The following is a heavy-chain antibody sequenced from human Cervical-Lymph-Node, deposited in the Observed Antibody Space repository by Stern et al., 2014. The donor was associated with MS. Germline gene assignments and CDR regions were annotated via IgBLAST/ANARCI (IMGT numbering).Heavy chain of an antibody. V-gene: IGHV3-33*03. CDR3: AKASGTYGSGSFDS. CDR1: GFTFSHHG. CDR2: FWYDGGNK. J-gene: IGHJ4*02. Sequence: VQLVESGGGVVQPGQSLRLSCAASGFTFSHHGMQGVRQAPGKGLERVAVFWYDGGNKYYAHSVKGRFTISRDNSQNTLFLHLNSLRAEDTAVYYCAKASGTYGSGSFDSWGQGTLVTFSS. D-gene: IGHD3-10*01.